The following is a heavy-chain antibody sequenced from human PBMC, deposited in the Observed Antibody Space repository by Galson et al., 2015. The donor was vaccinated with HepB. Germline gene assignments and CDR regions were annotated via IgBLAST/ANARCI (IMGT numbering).Heavy chain of an antibody. CDR1: GDSVSSHTAG. CDR2: TYYKSKWSN. Sequence: CAISGDSVSSHTAGWNWIRQSPSRGLEWLGRTYYKSKWSNDYAVSVKSRITINPDTSKNRFSLQLNSVTPEDTAVYYCAKSIHLGRGFDSWGQGTLVTVSS. J-gene: IGHJ4*02. D-gene: IGHD7-27*01. CDR3: AKSIHLGRGFDS. V-gene: IGHV6-1*01.